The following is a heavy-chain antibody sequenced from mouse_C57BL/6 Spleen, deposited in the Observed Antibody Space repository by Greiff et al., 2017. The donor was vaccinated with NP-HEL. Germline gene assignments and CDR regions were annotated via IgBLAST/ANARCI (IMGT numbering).Heavy chain of an antibody. J-gene: IGHJ4*01. CDR2: IDPSDSYT. V-gene: IGHV1-50*01. CDR1: GYTFTSYW. CDR3: ARRSPYYYGSSNYAMDY. D-gene: IGHD1-1*01. Sequence: VQLQQPGAELVKPGASVKLSCKASGYTFTSYWMQWVKQRPGQGLEWIGEIDPSDSYTNYNQKFKGKATLTVDTSSSTAYMQLSSLTSEDSAVYYCARRSPYYYGSSNYAMDYWGQGTSVTVSS.